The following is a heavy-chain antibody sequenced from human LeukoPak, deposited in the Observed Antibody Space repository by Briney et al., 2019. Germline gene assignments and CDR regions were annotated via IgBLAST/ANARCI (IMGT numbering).Heavy chain of an antibody. CDR2: ISWNSGII. CDR3: AKDIRLRCPRFDAFDI. D-gene: IGHD5/OR15-5a*01. CDR1: VFTFDDYS. V-gene: IGHV3-9*01. Sequence: GRSLRLSCAASVFTFDDYSMHRVRQAPGKGLEWVSSISWNSGIIGYADSVKGRFTISRDNAKNSLYLQMNSLRAEDTAFYYCAKDIRLRCPRFDAFDIWGQGTMVTVSS. J-gene: IGHJ3*02.